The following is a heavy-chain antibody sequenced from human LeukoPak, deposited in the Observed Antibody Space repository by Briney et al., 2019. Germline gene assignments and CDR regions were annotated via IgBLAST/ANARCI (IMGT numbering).Heavy chain of an antibody. J-gene: IGHJ6*03. Sequence: PGGSLRLSCAASGFTFSSYGMHWVRQAPGKGLEWVAFIRYDGSNKYYADSVKGRFTISRDNAKNTLYLQMNSLRAEDTAVYYCARGGLTRLLWRYYYYYYMDVWGKGTTVTVSS. D-gene: IGHD3-10*01. CDR3: ARGGLTRLLWRYYYYYYMDV. CDR2: IRYDGSNK. CDR1: GFTFSSYG. V-gene: IGHV3-30*02.